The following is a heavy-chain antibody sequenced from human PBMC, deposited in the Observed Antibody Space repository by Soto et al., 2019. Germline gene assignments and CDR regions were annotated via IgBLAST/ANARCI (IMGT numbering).Heavy chain of an antibody. CDR1: GFTFSSYS. J-gene: IGHJ4*02. CDR2: ISSSSSYI. D-gene: IGHD3-3*01. V-gene: IGHV3-21*01. Sequence: GGSLRLSCAASGFTFSSYSMNWVRQAPGKGLEWVSSISSSSSYIYYADSVKGRFTISRDNAKNSLYLQMNSLRAEDTAVYYCARDRAPVFGVVMDKPFWVSWGQGTLVTVSS. CDR3: ARDRAPVFGVVMDKPFWVS.